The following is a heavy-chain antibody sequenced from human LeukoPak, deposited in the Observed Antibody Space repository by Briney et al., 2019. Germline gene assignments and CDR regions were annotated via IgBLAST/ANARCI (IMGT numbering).Heavy chain of an antibody. V-gene: IGHV3-7*01. D-gene: IGHD1-14*01. Sequence: GGSLRLSCAASGFTFSSYWMSWVRQAPGKGLEWVANIKQDGSEKYYVDSVKGRFTISRDNAKNSLCLQMNSLRAEGTVVYNCARARWRYFDYWGQGTLVTVSS. CDR3: ARARWRYFDY. CDR2: IKQDGSEK. J-gene: IGHJ4*02. CDR1: GFTFSSYW.